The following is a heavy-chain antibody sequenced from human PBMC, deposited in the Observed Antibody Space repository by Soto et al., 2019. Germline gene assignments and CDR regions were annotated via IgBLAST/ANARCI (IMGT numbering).Heavy chain of an antibody. CDR2: INHSGST. D-gene: IGHD7-27*01. CDR1: GGSFSGYY. CDR3: ARSLSYLHWVNWFDP. V-gene: IGHV4-34*01. Sequence: SETLSLTCAVYGGSFSGYYWSWIRQPPGKGLEWIGEINHSGSTNYNPSLKSRVTISVDTSKNQFSLKLSSVTAADTAVYYCARSLSYLHWVNWFDPWGQGTLVTVSS. J-gene: IGHJ5*02.